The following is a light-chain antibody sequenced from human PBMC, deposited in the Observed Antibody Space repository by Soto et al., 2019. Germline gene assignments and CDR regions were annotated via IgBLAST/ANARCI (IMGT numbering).Light chain of an antibody. J-gene: IGLJ2*01. Sequence: QTVVTQEPSFSVSPGGTVTLTCGLTSGSVSTTYYPSWYQQTPGQAPRTLIYSTNIRSSGVPDLFSGSILGNKAALTITGAQADDESDYHCMLYMGGGLVVFGVGTTLTVL. V-gene: IGLV8-61*01. CDR2: STN. CDR3: MLYMGGGLVV. CDR1: SGSVSTTYY.